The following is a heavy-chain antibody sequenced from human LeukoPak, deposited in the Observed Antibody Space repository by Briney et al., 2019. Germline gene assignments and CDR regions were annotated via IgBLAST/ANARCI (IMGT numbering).Heavy chain of an antibody. CDR1: GGSISSGGYY. V-gene: IGHV4-31*03. J-gene: IGHJ5*02. CDR3: ARGGITGTNWFDP. CDR2: IYYSGST. Sequence: SETLSLTCTVSGGSISSGGYYWSWIRQHPGKGLEWIGYIYYSGSTYYNPSLKSRVTISVDTSKNQFSLKLSSVTAADTAVYYCARGGITGTNWFDPWGQGTLVTVSS. D-gene: IGHD1-7*01.